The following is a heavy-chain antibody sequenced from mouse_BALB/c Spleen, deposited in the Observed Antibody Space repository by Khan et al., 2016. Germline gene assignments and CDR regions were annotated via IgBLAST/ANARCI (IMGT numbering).Heavy chain of an antibody. CDR2: VNPNNGGT. CDR1: GYSFTGYY. V-gene: IGHV1-26*01. J-gene: IGHJ2*02. CDR3: ASMGGHYVR. Sequence: VQLQQSGPDLVKPGASVNISCKASGYSFTGYYMPWAQESHGKSLEWIGRVNPNNGGTSYNQKFKGKAILTVDKSSSIAYMELRSLTSEDSAVYYCASMGGHYVRWGQGPSLTVSS. D-gene: IGHD2-1*01.